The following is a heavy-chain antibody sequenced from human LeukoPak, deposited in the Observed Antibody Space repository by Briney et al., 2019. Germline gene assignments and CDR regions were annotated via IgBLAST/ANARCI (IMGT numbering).Heavy chain of an antibody. CDR1: GGSFSGYY. J-gene: IGHJ6*04. V-gene: IGHV4-34*01. CDR2: INHSGST. D-gene: IGHD5-12*01. Sequence: SETPSLTCAVYGGSFSGYYWSWIRQPPGEGLEWIGEINHSGSTNYNPSLKSRVTISVDTSKNQFSLKLSSVTAADTAVYYCARGYSGYGGYYYYGIDVWGKGTTVTVSS. CDR3: ARGYSGYGGYYYYGIDV.